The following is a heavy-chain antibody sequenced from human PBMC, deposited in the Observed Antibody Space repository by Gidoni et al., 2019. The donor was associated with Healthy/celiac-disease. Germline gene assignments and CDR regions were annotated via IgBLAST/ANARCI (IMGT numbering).Heavy chain of an antibody. D-gene: IGHD6-13*01. CDR2: INHSGST. J-gene: IGHJ6*03. CDR3: ARSRIAAVFYYYYYMDV. Sequence: GLEWIGEINHSGSTNYNPSLKSRVTISVDTSKNQFSLKLSSVTAADTAVYYCARSRIAAVFYYYYYMDVWDKGTTVTVSS. V-gene: IGHV4-34*01.